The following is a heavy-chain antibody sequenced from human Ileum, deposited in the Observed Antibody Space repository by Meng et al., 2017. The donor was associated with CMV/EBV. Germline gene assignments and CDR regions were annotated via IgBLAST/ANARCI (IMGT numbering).Heavy chain of an antibody. CDR1: GFTVSGNY. D-gene: IGHD1/OR15-1a*01. J-gene: IGHJ6*02. CDR3: ARLQQQTWAFGMDV. Sequence: GGSLRLSCAASGFTVSGNYFIWVRPAPGKGLEGVTLIHSDGRTYHADSVKGRFIISRDNSKKTVYLQMNTSKTEDTAIYYCARLQQQTWAFGMDVWGQGTTVTVSS. V-gene: IGHV3-53*01. CDR2: IHSDGRT.